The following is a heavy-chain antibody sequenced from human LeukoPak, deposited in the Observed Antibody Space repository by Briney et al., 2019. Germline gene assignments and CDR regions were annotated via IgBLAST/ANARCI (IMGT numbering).Heavy chain of an antibody. V-gene: IGHV3-23*01. Sequence: GGSLTLSCAASGFTFSSYAMNWVRQAPGKGLEWVSSITGGGDTTHYAASVQGRFTISRDNSKNTLYLQMNSLRAEDTAVYHCARRDRGSWHFDYWGQGTLVSVSS. D-gene: IGHD6-13*01. CDR1: GFTFSSYA. CDR2: ITGGGDTT. J-gene: IGHJ4*02. CDR3: ARRDRGSWHFDY.